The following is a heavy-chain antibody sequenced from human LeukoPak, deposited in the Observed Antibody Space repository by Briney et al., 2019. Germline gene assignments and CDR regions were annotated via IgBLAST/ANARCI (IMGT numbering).Heavy chain of an antibody. CDR3: ARDRGEDWNSFYFDY. D-gene: IGHD1-7*01. V-gene: IGHV1-46*01. Sequence: ASVKVSRKASGYTFSSHYIHWARQAPGQGLEWMGIINPSGGSTSYAQKFQGRVSMTWDTSTNTVYMELSSLSYEDTAVYYCARDRGEDWNSFYFDYWGQGTLVTVSS. CDR2: INPSGGST. CDR1: GYTFSSHY. J-gene: IGHJ4*02.